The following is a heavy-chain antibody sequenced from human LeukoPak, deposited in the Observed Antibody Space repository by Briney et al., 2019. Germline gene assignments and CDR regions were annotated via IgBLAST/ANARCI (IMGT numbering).Heavy chain of an antibody. CDR3: ARWSITGTEFDP. CDR2: INHSGST. J-gene: IGHJ5*02. Sequence: PSETLSLTCAVYGGSFSGYYWSWIRQPPGKGLEWIGEINHSGSTNYNPSLKSRVTISVDTSKNQFSLKLSSVTAADTAVYYCARWSITGTEFDPWGQGTLVTVSS. D-gene: IGHD1-20*01. CDR1: GGSFSGYY. V-gene: IGHV4-34*01.